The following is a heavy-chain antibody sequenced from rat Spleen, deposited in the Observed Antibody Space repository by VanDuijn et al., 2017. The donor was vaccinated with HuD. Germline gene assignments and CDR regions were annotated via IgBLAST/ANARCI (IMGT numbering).Heavy chain of an antibody. CDR1: GYSITNTYR. CDR2: IDNAGST. V-gene: IGHV3-3*01. Sequence: EVQLQESGPGLVKPSQSLSLTCSVTGYSITNTYRWNWIRKFPGHKLEWMGYIDNAGSTNYNPSLKSRISITRDTSKNQFFLQVNSVTTEDTATYYCAACYDGTYYYFDSWGQGVMVTVSS. D-gene: IGHD1-12*02. CDR3: AACYDGTYYYFDS. J-gene: IGHJ2*01.